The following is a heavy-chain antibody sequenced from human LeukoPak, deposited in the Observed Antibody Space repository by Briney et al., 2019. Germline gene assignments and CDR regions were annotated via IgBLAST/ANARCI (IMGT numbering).Heavy chain of an antibody. CDR2: IYRSGST. V-gene: IGHV4-38-2*02. CDR3: ARGTYGYYMDV. Sequence: SETLSLTCSGSNYSISNSLYWGWPRQPPGKGLEWIGSIYRSGSTFYNPSLKGRVTISLDTSKNQFSLKLSSVTAADTAVYFCARGTYGYYMDVWGKGTTVTVSS. J-gene: IGHJ6*03. D-gene: IGHD4-17*01. CDR1: NYSISNSLY.